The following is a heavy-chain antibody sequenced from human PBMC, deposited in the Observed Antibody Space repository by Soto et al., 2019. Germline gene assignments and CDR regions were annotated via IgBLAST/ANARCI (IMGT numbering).Heavy chain of an antibody. CDR1: GGSISSYY. CDR2: IYYSGST. Sequence: QVQLQESGPGLVKPSETLSLTCTVSGGSISSYYWSWIRQPPGQGLEWIGYIYYSGSTNYNPSLKSRVTISVDTSKNQFSLKLSSVTAADTAVYYCARGDYGDYVSDYWGQGTLVTVSS. V-gene: IGHV4-59*01. D-gene: IGHD4-17*01. CDR3: ARGDYGDYVSDY. J-gene: IGHJ4*02.